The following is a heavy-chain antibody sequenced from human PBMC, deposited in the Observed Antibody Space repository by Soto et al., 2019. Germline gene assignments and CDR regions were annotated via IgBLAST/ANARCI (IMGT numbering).Heavy chain of an antibody. Sequence: SETLSLTCTVSGGSVISGSYYLSWVRQPPWKGLEWIGYIYYSGSTKYKSSLKRRVTISVDTSKNQFFLKLTSVTAADTAVYYCARSIEGYYYDTSAYAAGLDHWGQGTLVTVSS. CDR2: IYYSGST. V-gene: IGHV4-61*01. CDR3: ARSIEGYYYDTSAYAAGLDH. J-gene: IGHJ4*02. CDR1: GGSVISGSYY. D-gene: IGHD3-22*01.